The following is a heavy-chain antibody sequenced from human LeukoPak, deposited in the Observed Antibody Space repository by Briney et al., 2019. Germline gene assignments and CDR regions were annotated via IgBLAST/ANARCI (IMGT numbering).Heavy chain of an antibody. D-gene: IGHD7-27*01. V-gene: IGHV3-33*01. J-gene: IGHJ6*02. CDR1: GLTFSSYG. CDR3: ARVMKELGIPYYYGMDV. CDR2: IWYDGSNK. Sequence: GGSLRLSCAASGLTFSSYGMHWVRQAPGKGLEWVAVIWYDGSNKYYADSVKGRFTISRDNSKNTLYLQMNSLRAEDTAVYYCARVMKELGIPYYYGMDVWGQGTTVTVSS.